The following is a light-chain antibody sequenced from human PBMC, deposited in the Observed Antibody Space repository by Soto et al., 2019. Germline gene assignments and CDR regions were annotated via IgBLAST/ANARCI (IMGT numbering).Light chain of an antibody. J-gene: IGKJ1*01. CDR1: QSVTRTY. V-gene: IGKV3-20*01. Sequence: EIVLTQSPGTLSLSPGERAALSCRASQSVTRTYLAWYQQRPGQAPRLLIYGASSRATGIPDRFSGSGSGTDLSLTISRLEPEKFAVYYCQQYGSSPLTFGQGTKVEIK. CDR2: GAS. CDR3: QQYGSSPLT.